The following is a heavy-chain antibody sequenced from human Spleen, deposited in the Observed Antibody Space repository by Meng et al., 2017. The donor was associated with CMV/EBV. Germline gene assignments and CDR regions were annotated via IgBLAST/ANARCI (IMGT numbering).Heavy chain of an antibody. V-gene: IGHV1-18*01. Sequence: KASCRHAGYPFSDFGITGVRQAPGQGLEWMGWIGAYNGNIKFAQKFQGRVTMSADTSTSAAYMELTSLGYDDTAVYYCARGDTGGFDPWGQGTLVTVSS. CDR1: GYPFSDFG. CDR2: IGAYNGNI. J-gene: IGHJ5*02. CDR3: ARGDTGGFDP.